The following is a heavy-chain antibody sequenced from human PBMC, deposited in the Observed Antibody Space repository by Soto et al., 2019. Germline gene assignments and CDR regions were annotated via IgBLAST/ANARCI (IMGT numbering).Heavy chain of an antibody. CDR3: ARGPWAGTYDFWSGYYTDYYFDY. CDR1: GGSVISGSYY. D-gene: IGHD3-3*01. Sequence: SETLSLTCTVSGGSVISGSYYWSWIRQPPGKGLEWIGYIYYSGSTNYNPSLKSRVTISVDTSKNQFSLKLSSVTAADTAVYYCARGPWAGTYDFWSGYYTDYYFDYWGQGTLVTVSS. J-gene: IGHJ4*02. CDR2: IYYSGST. V-gene: IGHV4-61*01.